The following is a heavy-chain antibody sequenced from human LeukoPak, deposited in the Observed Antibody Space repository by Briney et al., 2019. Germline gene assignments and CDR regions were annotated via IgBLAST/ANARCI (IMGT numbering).Heavy chain of an antibody. CDR3: ARVANEGGYYFDY. Sequence: ASVKVSCKASVYTFTSYGISWVPQAPGQGLEWMGWISAYNGNTNYAQKLQGRVTMTTDTSTSTAYMELRSLRSDDSAVYYCARVANEGGYYFDYWGQGTLVTVSS. CDR2: ISAYNGNT. V-gene: IGHV1-18*01. D-gene: IGHD1-1*01. CDR1: VYTFTSYG. J-gene: IGHJ4*02.